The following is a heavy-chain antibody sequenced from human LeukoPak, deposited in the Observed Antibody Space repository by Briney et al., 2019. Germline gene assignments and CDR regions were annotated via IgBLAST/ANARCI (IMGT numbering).Heavy chain of an antibody. CDR1: GFTFSSYA. CDR3: ASSPLGYCSSTSCSYDY. J-gene: IGHJ4*02. D-gene: IGHD2-2*01. Sequence: GGSLRLSCAAAGFTFSSYAMSWVRQAPGKGLEWVSAISGSGGSTYYADSVKGRFTISRDNSKNTLYLKMNSLRAADTAVYYCASSPLGYCSSTSCSYDYWGQGTLVTVSS. CDR2: ISGSGGST. V-gene: IGHV3-23*01.